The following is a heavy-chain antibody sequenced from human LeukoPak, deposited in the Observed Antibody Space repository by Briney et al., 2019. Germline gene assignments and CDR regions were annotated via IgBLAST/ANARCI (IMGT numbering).Heavy chain of an antibody. CDR3: AEWFLNRYFHR. CDR2: ISAGGGDT. Sequence: PGGSLRLSCAASGFPFSNYFMSWVRQAPGKGLEWVSGISAGGGDTYYAESVKGRFTNSRDNSKNMVDLQINSLRAEDTAVYYCAEWFLNRYFHRWGQGALVTVSS. CDR1: GFPFSNYF. J-gene: IGHJ1*01. D-gene: IGHD3-3*01. V-gene: IGHV3-23*01.